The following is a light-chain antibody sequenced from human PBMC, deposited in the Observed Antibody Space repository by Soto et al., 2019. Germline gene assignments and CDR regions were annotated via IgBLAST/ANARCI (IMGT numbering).Light chain of an antibody. J-gene: IGKJ2*01. V-gene: IGKV3-20*01. CDR2: GAS. CDR1: QSVSSAY. CDR3: QQYGRSPPFT. Sequence: EIVLTQSPGTLSLSPGERATLSCRASQSVSSAYLAWYQHKPGQAPRLLIYGASNRATGIPDRFSGSGSGTDFTLTISRLEPEDFVVYFCQQYGRSPPFTFGQGTKVEIK.